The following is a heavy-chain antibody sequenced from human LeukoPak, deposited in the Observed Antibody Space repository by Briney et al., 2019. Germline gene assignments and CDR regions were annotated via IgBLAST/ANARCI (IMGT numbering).Heavy chain of an antibody. D-gene: IGHD3-10*01. CDR1: GDSISSYY. J-gene: IGHJ2*01. CDR3: ARGAQRELRIYFDL. V-gene: IGHV4-59*01. CDR2: IYYSGST. Sequence: PSETLSLTCTVSGDSISSYYWSWIRQPPGKGLEWIGYIYYSGSTNYNPSLKSRVTISVDTSKNQFSLKLSSVTAADTAMYYCARGAQRELRIYFDLWGRGTLVSVSS.